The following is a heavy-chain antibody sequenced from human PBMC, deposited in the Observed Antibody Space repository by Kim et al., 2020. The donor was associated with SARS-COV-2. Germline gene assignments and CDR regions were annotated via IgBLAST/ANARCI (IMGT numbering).Heavy chain of an antibody. J-gene: IGHJ6*02. Sequence: ASVKVSCKFSGYTLTELSMHWVRQAPGKGLEWMGGFDPEDGETIYAQKFQGRVTMTEDTSTDTAYMELSSLRSEDTAVYYCATAIAVAGTTIYYYYGMDFWGQGTTVTVSS. D-gene: IGHD6-19*01. CDR3: ATAIAVAGTTIYYYYGMDF. CDR2: FDPEDGET. V-gene: IGHV1-24*01. CDR1: GYTLTELS.